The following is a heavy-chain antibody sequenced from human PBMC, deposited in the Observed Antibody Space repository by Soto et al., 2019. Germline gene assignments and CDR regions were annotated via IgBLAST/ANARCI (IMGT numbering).Heavy chain of an antibody. Sequence: GGSLILSCAASGFTFSSCSMNWVRQAPGKGLEWVSVISSGGSTYYADSVKGRFTISRDTSKNTLYLQVNSLRAEDTAVYYCARERAEPSYYYYMDVWGAGTTVTVSS. CDR2: ISSGGST. CDR1: GFTFSSCS. D-gene: IGHD1-1*01. J-gene: IGHJ6*03. V-gene: IGHV3-66*01. CDR3: ARERAEPSYYYYMDV.